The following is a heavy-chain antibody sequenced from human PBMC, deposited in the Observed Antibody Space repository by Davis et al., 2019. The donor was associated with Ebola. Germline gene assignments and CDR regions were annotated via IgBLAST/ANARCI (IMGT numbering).Heavy chain of an antibody. CDR3: TTPDIVVVPAEAIRYYGMDV. CDR2: IKSKTDGGTT. Sequence: PGGSLRLSCAASGFTFSNAWMNWVRQAPGKGLEWVGRIKSKTDGGTTDYAAPVKGRFTISRDDSKNTLYLQMNSLKTEDTAVYYCTTPDIVVVPAEAIRYYGMDVWGQGTTVTVSS. CDR1: GFTFSNAW. J-gene: IGHJ6*02. D-gene: IGHD2-2*01. V-gene: IGHV3-15*07.